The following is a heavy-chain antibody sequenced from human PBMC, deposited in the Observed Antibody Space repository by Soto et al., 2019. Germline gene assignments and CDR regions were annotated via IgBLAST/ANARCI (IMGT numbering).Heavy chain of an antibody. D-gene: IGHD3-22*01. V-gene: IGHV1-69*06. CDR2: IIPIFGTA. Sequence: QVQLVQSVAEVKKPGSSVKVSCTASGGTLRSYNLSWVRQAPGQGLEWMGGIIPIFGTANYAQKFQGRVTITADKSTRTAYMELSSLRFEDTAVYYCARDGTSGSLRYSDYWGQGTLVTGSS. CDR3: ARDGTSGSLRYSDY. CDR1: GGTLRSYN. J-gene: IGHJ4*02.